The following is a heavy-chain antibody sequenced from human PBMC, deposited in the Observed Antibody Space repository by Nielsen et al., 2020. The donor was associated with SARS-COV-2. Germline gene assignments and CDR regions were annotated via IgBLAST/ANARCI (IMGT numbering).Heavy chain of an antibody. J-gene: IGHJ4*02. Sequence: GESLKISCAASGFTFSSYAMHWVRQAPGKGLEWVAVISYDGSNKYYADSVKGRFTISRDNSKNTLYLQMNSLRAEDTAVYYCARTSGSYFSHLGYWGQGTLVTVSS. CDR1: GFTFSSYA. D-gene: IGHD1-26*01. CDR2: ISYDGSNK. CDR3: ARTSGSYFSHLGY. V-gene: IGHV3-30-3*01.